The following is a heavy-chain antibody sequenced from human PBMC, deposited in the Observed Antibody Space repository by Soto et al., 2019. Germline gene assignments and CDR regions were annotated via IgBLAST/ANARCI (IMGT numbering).Heavy chain of an antibody. J-gene: IGHJ3*02. D-gene: IGHD3-22*01. CDR1: GYTFTSYA. Sequence: GASVKVSCKASGYTFTSYAMHWVRQAPGQRLEWMGWINAGNGNTKYSQKFQGRVTITRDTSASTAYMELSSLRSEDTAVYYCARDPSYYYDSSGYYYPDAFDIWGQGTMVTVSS. V-gene: IGHV1-3*01. CDR3: ARDPSYYYDSSGYYYPDAFDI. CDR2: INAGNGNT.